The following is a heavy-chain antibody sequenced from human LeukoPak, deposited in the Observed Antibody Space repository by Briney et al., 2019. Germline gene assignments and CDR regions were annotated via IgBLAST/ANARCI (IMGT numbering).Heavy chain of an antibody. J-gene: IGHJ5*02. Sequence: ASVKVSCKASGGTFTSYAMHWVRQAPGQRLEWVGWINAGNGNTKYSQKFQGRVTITRDTSASTAYMELSSLRSEDTAVYYCARRYCSGGSCWFGYDPWGQGTLVTVSS. V-gene: IGHV1-3*01. CDR3: ARRYCSGGSCWFGYDP. D-gene: IGHD2-15*01. CDR2: INAGNGNT. CDR1: GGTFTSYA.